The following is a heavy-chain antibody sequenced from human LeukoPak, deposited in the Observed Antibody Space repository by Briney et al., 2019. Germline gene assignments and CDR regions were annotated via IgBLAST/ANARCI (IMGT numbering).Heavy chain of an antibody. CDR3: AREEVTGYSSGWYGGGFDY. J-gene: IGHJ4*02. CDR1: GGSISSYY. CDR2: IYTSGST. V-gene: IGHV4-4*07. Sequence: SETLSLTCTVSGGSISSYYWSWIRQPAGKGLEWIGRIYTSGSTNYSPSLKSRVTMSVDTSKNQFSLKLSSVTAADTAVYYCAREEVTGYSSGWYGGGFDYWGQGTLVTVSS. D-gene: IGHD6-19*01.